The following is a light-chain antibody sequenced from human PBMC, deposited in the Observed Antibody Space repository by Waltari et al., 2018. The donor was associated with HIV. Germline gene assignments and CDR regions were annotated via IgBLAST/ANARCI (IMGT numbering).Light chain of an antibody. CDR1: PTTGRASPY. CDR2: EVS. J-gene: IGLJ3*02. CDR3: TSYVSSSTPE. V-gene: IGLV2-14*01. Sequence: SALTPPASVSASPGQTITVSCSRPPTTGRASPYSSWYQHHPGNAPKLSIYEVSRRPSGVSNRFSGSKAGNTASLTISGLLPDDEAEYICTSYVSSSTPEFGGGTKLTVL.